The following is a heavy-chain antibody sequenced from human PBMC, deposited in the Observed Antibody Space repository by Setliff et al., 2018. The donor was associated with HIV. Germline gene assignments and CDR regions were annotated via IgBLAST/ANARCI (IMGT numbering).Heavy chain of an antibody. CDR2: IYTSGST. J-gene: IGHJ6*02. CDR1: GGSISSGSYY. Sequence: PSETLSLTCTVSGGSISSGSYYWSWIRQPAGKGLEWIGHIYTSGSTNYNPSLKSRVTISVDTSKNQFSLDLNSVTAADTAVYYCARLAKLGPSLSYFGMDVWGQGTTVTVS. D-gene: IGHD7-27*01. V-gene: IGHV4-61*09. CDR3: ARLAKLGPSLSYFGMDV.